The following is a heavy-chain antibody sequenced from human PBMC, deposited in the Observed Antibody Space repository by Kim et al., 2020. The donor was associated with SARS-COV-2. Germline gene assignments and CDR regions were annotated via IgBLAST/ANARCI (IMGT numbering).Heavy chain of an antibody. CDR1: GYSFEKYA. Sequence: GGSLRLSCAASGYSFEKYAMSWVRQAPGKGLEWVSGISGGGGTTYYADSVKGRFTISTDNIMKTVNLQMNNLRADDMAVYYCARDRYGNGWVWYLEFWGQGTLVTVS. CDR2: ISGGGGTT. D-gene: IGHD3-16*01. V-gene: IGHV3-23*01. J-gene: IGHJ4*02. CDR3: ARDRYGNGWVWYLEF.